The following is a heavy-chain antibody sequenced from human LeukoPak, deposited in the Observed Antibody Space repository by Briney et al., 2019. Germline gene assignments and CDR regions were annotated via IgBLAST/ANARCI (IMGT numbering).Heavy chain of an antibody. Sequence: SETLSLTCTVSGGSISSSSYYWGWIRQPPGKGLEWIGSIYYSGSTYYNPSLKSRVTISVDTSKNQFSLRLSSVTAADTAVYYCARGTIAAAGPFDYWGQGTLVTVSS. CDR3: ARGTIAAAGPFDY. D-gene: IGHD6-13*01. V-gene: IGHV4-39*07. CDR1: GGSISSSSYY. J-gene: IGHJ4*02. CDR2: IYYSGST.